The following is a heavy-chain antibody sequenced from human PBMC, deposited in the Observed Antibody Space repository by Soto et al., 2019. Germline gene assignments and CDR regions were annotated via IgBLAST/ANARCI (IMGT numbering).Heavy chain of an antibody. Sequence: GGSLRLSCAASGFTFSSYAVSWVRQAPGKGLEWVSTISAGGGSTYSTDSVKGRFTISRDNSKNTLYLQMNSLRAEDTAVYYCAKDLRPYYYDSSGYSFFDYWGQGTLVTVSS. D-gene: IGHD3-22*01. J-gene: IGHJ4*02. V-gene: IGHV3-23*01. CDR3: AKDLRPYYYDSSGYSFFDY. CDR1: GFTFSSYA. CDR2: ISAGGGST.